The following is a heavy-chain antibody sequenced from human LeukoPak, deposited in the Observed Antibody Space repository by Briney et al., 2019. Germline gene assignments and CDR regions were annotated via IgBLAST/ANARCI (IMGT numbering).Heavy chain of an antibody. CDR1: GFTFTGYY. V-gene: IGHV1-2*02. CDR3: ARHPGKVTNDWYFDL. Sequence: GSVKVSCKASGFTFTGYYMHWVRQAPGQGLEWMGWINPNSGGTNYAQKFQGRVTMTRDTSISTAYMELSRLRSDDTAVYYCARHPGKVTNDWYFDLWGRGTLVTVSS. D-gene: IGHD4-23*01. CDR2: INPNSGGT. J-gene: IGHJ2*01.